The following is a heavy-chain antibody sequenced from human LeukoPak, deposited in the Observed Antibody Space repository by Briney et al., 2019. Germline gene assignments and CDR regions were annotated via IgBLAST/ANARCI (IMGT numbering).Heavy chain of an antibody. Sequence: GGSLRLSCAASGFTFSSYWMHWVRQAPGKGLEWVAVISYDGSNKYYADSVKGRFTISRDNSKNTLYLQMNSLRAEDTAVYYCARGAQRHAFDIWGQGTMVTVSS. D-gene: IGHD5-24*01. CDR2: ISYDGSNK. CDR3: ARGAQRHAFDI. V-gene: IGHV3-30-3*01. CDR1: GFTFSSYW. J-gene: IGHJ3*02.